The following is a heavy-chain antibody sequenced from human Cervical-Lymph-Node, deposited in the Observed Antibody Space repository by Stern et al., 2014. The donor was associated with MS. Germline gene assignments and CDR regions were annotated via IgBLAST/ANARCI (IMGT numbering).Heavy chain of an antibody. CDR3: ARDKSPYSSGWFEDY. D-gene: IGHD6-19*01. V-gene: IGHV4-4*07. CDR2: IYTSGST. Sequence: VQLVESGPGLVKPSETLSLTCTVSGGSISSYYWSWIRQPAGKGLEWIGRIYTSGSTNYNPSLKSRVTMSVDTSKNQFSLKLSSVTAADTAVYYCARDKSPYSSGWFEDYWGQGTLVTVSS. CDR1: GGSISSYY. J-gene: IGHJ4*02.